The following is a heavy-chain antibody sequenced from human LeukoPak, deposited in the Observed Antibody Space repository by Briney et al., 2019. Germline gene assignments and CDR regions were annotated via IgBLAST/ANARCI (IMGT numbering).Heavy chain of an antibody. J-gene: IGHJ6*03. V-gene: IGHV1-18*01. CDR3: ARDRYDFWSGLTPHYYYYYMDV. CDR2: ISAYNSNT. Sequence: GASVKVSCKASGYTFINYGISWVRQAPGQGLEWMGWISAYNSNTNYAQKLQGRITMTTDTSTSTAYMELRSLRSEDTAVYYCARDRYDFWSGLTPHYYYYYMDVWGKGTTVTVSS. D-gene: IGHD3-3*01. CDR1: GYTFINYG.